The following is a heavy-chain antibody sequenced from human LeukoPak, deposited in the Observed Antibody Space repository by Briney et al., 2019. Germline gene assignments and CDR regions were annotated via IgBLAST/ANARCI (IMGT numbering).Heavy chain of an antibody. J-gene: IGHJ4*02. CDR1: GGSFSDYY. D-gene: IGHD1-26*01. V-gene: IGHV4-34*01. Sequence: PSETLSLTCAVYGGSFSDYYWSWIRQPPGKGLEWIGEINHSGSTNYIPSLKSRVTISVDTSKNQFSLKLSSVTAADTAVYYCARARRSGSHAGAFLPGWPGFDYWGQGTLVTVSS. CDR3: ARARRSGSHAGAFLPGWPGFDY. CDR2: INHSGST.